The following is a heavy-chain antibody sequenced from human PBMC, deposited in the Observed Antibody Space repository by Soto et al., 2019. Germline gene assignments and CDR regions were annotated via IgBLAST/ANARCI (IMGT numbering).Heavy chain of an antibody. D-gene: IGHD3-22*01. V-gene: IGHV3-48*01. CDR1: GFTFSTYS. CDR3: ARPTYYYDSSGPPAY. Sequence: PGGSLRLSCAASGFTFSTYSMNWVRQAPGKGLEWVSYISSSSTIFYTDSMKGRFTVSRDNAKNSLYLQMNSLRAEDTVVYYCARPTYYYDSSGPPAYWGQGTLVTVSS. CDR2: ISSSSTI. J-gene: IGHJ4*02.